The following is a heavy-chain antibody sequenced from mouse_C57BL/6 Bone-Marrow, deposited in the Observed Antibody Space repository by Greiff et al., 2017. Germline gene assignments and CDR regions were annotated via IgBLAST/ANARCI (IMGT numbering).Heavy chain of an antibody. J-gene: IGHJ3*01. CDR3: ARTNWDRFAD. CDR1: GYAFSSSW. D-gene: IGHD4-1*01. CDR2: IYPGDGDT. Sequence: QVQLKESGPELVKPGASVKISCKASGYAFSSSWMNWVKQRPGKGLEWIGRIYPGDGDTNYNGKFKGKATLTADKSSSTAYMQLSSLTSEDSAVYFCARTNWDRFADWGQGTLVTVSA. V-gene: IGHV1-82*01.